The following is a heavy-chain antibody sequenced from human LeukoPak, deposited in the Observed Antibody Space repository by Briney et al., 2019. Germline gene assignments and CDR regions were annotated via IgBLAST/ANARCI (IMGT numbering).Heavy chain of an antibody. J-gene: IGHJ4*02. CDR2: FSRSGPDT. V-gene: IGHV3-23*01. CDR1: GFTFGSFA. Sequence: PGGSLRLSCAASGFTFGSFAMSWVRQAPGKGPEWVSTFSRSGPDTYYADSVKGRFTICRDNSKNTLYLQMNCLRAEDTAVYYCAKGSLGSWYYFDYWGQGTLVTVSS. CDR3: AKGSLGSWYYFDY. D-gene: IGHD6-13*01.